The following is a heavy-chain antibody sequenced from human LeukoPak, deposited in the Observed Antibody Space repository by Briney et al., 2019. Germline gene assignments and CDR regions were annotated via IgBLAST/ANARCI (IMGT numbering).Heavy chain of an antibody. CDR3: AREAYSNYAYDM. V-gene: IGHV3-74*01. J-gene: IGHJ3*02. D-gene: IGHD6-13*01. CDR2: INSDGGNT. CDR1: GFTFSTYW. Sequence: PGGSLRLSCAASGFTFSTYWIHWARQAPGKGLVWVSRINSDGGNTVYADSAKGRFTISRDNVKNTVYLQMNSLRAKDTAVYYCAREAYSNYAYDMWGQGTMVIVSS.